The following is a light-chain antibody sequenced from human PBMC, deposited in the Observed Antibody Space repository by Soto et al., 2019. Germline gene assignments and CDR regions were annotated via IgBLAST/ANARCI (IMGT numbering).Light chain of an antibody. Sequence: DIQMTQSASTLSASLGERVTITCRASQSISSWLAWYQQKPGKAPKLLIYDASSLESGVPSRFSGSGSGTEFTLTISSMQPDDFATYYCQQYNSYSFGQGTKVDIK. V-gene: IGKV1-5*01. CDR3: QQYNSYS. J-gene: IGKJ1*01. CDR2: DAS. CDR1: QSISSW.